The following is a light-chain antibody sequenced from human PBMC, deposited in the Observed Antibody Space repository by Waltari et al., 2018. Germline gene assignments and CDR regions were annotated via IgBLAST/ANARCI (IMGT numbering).Light chain of an antibody. J-gene: IGKJ3*01. Sequence: EIVMTQSQATLSVSPGERVTLPARAGQRVSSNLACYPQRPGQAPRLVIFGASPRATGIPPRFSVSVSGTESTLTLSSLRSEDFAVYYCEQYNSWPPVTFGPGTKVDLK. CDR1: QRVSSN. V-gene: IGKV3-15*01. CDR3: EQYNSWPPVT. CDR2: GAS.